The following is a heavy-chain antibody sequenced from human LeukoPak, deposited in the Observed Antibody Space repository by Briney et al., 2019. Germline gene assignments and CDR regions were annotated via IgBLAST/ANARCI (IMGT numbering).Heavy chain of an antibody. J-gene: IGHJ4*02. D-gene: IGHD6-6*01. CDR3: ARGPNSNWSGLDF. Sequence: GGSLRLSCTASGFSFSGHWMHWARQLPGKGLVWVSRISPTGCTTSYADSVKGRFTVSRDNAKNTLYLQVNNLRAEDTAVYYCARGPNSNWSGLDFWGQGTLLTVSS. CDR2: ISPTGCTT. CDR1: GFSFSGHW. V-gene: IGHV3-74*01.